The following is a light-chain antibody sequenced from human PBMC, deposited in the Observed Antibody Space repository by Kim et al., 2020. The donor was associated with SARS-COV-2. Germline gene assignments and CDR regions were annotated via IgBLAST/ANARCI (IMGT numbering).Light chain of an antibody. J-gene: IGLJ2*01. V-gene: IGLV1-40*01. CDR1: SSNSGAGYD. CDR2: AGG. CDR3: QSYDTSLSGPV. Sequence: QSVLTQPPSVSGAPGQSVTISCTGSSSNSGAGYDVHWYQQLPGTAPKLLIYAGGHRPSGVPDRFSGSKSGTSASLAIAGLRAEDEADYYCQSYDTSLSGPVFGGGTQLTVL.